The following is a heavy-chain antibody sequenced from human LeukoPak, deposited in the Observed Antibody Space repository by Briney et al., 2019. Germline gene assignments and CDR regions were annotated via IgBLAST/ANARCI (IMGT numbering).Heavy chain of an antibody. V-gene: IGHV3-11*01. J-gene: IGHJ4*02. CDR1: GFTFSDYY. CDR3: ARGPGQVVAANYYFDY. Sequence: GGSLRLSCAASGFTFSDYYMSWIRQAPGKGLEWVSYISSSGSTIYYADSVKGRFTISRDNAKNSLYLQMNSLRAEDTAVYYCARGPGQVVAANYYFDYWGQGTLVTVSS. D-gene: IGHD2-15*01. CDR2: ISSSGSTI.